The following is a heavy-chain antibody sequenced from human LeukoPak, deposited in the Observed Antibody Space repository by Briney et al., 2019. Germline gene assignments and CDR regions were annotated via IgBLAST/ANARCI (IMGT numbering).Heavy chain of an antibody. D-gene: IGHD6-13*01. CDR1: GFTFSSYV. V-gene: IGHV3-30*03. Sequence: GGSLRLSCAASGFTFSSYVMHWVRQAPGKGLEWVAVISYDGSNKYYADSVKGRFTISRDNSKNTLYLQMNSLRAEDTAVYYCATGYSSSWYCFDYWGQGTLVTVSS. CDR3: ATGYSSSWYCFDY. J-gene: IGHJ4*02. CDR2: ISYDGSNK.